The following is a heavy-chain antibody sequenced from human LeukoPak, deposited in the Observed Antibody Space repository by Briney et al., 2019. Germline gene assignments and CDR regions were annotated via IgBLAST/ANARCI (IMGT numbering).Heavy chain of an antibody. CDR1: GFTFSSYA. J-gene: IGHJ4*02. CDR2: IWTDGGT. D-gene: IGHD3-9*01. CDR3: AKTLDDILTGYYYYFDY. V-gene: IGHV3-23*01. Sequence: GGSLRLSCAASGFTFSSYAMSWVRQAPGKGLEWVSVIWTDGGTYYADSVRGRFTISRDDSKNTLFLQMDSLRAEDTAVYYCAKTLDDILTGYYYYFDYWGQGTLVTVSS.